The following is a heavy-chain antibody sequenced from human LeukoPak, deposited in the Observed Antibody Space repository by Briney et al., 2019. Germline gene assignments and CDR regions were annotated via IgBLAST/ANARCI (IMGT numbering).Heavy chain of an antibody. CDR3: ASFNYGSGRIDY. CDR1: GRSISSGSYY. J-gene: IGHJ4*02. D-gene: IGHD3-10*01. CDR2: IYTSGST. Sequence: PSQTLSLTCTVSGRSISSGSYYWSWIRQPAGKGLEGIGRIYTSGSTNYNPSLKSRVTISVDTSKNQFSLKLSSVTAADTAVYYCASFNYGSGRIDYWGQGTLVTVSS. V-gene: IGHV4-61*02.